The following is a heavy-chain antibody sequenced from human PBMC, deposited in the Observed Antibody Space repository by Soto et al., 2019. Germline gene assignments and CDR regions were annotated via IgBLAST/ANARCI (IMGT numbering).Heavy chain of an antibody. J-gene: IGHJ5*02. CDR3: AKENWANPES. D-gene: IGHD7-27*01. CDR1: GFTFSSNW. CDR2: IKVDGSEK. V-gene: IGHV3-7*03. Sequence: GGSLRLSCAASGFTFSSNWMSFSSNWMSWVRQAPGKGLEWVANIKVDGSEKYYVNSVKGRFTISRDNAKNSLYLQMNNLTVKDTAVYYCAKENWANPESWGQGTLVTVSS.